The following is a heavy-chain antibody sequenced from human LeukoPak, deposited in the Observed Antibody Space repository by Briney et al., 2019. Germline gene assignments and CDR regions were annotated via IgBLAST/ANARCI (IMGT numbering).Heavy chain of an antibody. Sequence: GGSLRLSCAASGFIFSSYSMNWVRQAPGRGLEWISYISSTSNSIRYADSVKGRFTISRDNAKESLYLQMNSLRDEDTAVYYCSGAYGSTLGGDYWGQGTLVTVSS. CDR2: ISSTSNSI. CDR1: GFIFSSYS. J-gene: IGHJ4*02. V-gene: IGHV3-48*02. D-gene: IGHD2-15*01. CDR3: SGAYGSTLGGDY.